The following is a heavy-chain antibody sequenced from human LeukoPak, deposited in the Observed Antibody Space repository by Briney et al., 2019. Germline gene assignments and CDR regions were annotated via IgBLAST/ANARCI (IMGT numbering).Heavy chain of an antibody. Sequence: ASVKVSCKASGGTFSSYAISWVRQAPGQGLEWMGRIIPILGIANYAQKFQGRVTITADKSTSTAYMELSSLRSEDTAVYYCARVSRYYYDSSGYYGNWFDPWGQGTLVTVSS. V-gene: IGHV1-69*04. CDR2: IIPILGIA. J-gene: IGHJ5*02. D-gene: IGHD3-22*01. CDR1: GGTFSSYA. CDR3: ARVSRYYYDSSGYYGNWFDP.